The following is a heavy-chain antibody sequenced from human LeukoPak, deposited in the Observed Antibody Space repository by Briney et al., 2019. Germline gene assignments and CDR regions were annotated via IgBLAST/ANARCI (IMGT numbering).Heavy chain of an antibody. CDR1: GFTFSSYS. Sequence: PGGSLRLSCAASGFTFSSYSMNWVRQAPGKGLEWVSSISSSSYIYYAGSVKGRFTISRDNAKNSLYLQMNSLRAEDTAVYYCARGYGSGSYFGYYYGMDVWGQGTTVTVSS. V-gene: IGHV3-21*01. CDR3: ARGYGSGSYFGYYYGMDV. J-gene: IGHJ6*02. D-gene: IGHD3-10*01. CDR2: ISSSSYI.